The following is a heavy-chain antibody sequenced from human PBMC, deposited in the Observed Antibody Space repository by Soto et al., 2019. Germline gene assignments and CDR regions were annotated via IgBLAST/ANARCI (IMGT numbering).Heavy chain of an antibody. CDR1: GFTFSSYG. CDR2: IWYDGSNK. V-gene: IGHV3-33*01. Sequence: PGGSLRLSCAASGFTFSSYGMHWVRQAPGKGLEWVAVIWYDGSNKYYADSVKGRFTISRDNAKNSLYLQMNSLRDEDTAVYYWARARGLISWFDPWCQASLVTVS. CDR3: ARARGLISWFDP. D-gene: IGHD3-16*01. J-gene: IGHJ5*02.